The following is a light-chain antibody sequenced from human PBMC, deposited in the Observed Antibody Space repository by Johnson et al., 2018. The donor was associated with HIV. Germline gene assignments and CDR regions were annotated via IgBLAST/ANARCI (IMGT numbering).Light chain of an antibody. V-gene: IGLV1-51*01. CDR1: SSNIGNNY. Sequence: QSVLTQPPSVSAAPGQKVTISCSGSSSNIGNNYVSWYQQFPGTAPKLLIYDNNKRPSGIPDRFSGSKSGTPATMGITGLQPGDEAYYFCGTWDSSLSAGGYVFGTGTKVTVL. J-gene: IGLJ1*01. CDR3: GTWDSSLSAGGYV. CDR2: DNN.